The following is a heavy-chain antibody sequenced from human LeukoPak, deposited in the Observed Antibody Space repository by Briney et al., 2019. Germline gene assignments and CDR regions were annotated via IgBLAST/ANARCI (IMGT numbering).Heavy chain of an antibody. D-gene: IGHD3-22*01. CDR1: EFTFSSYA. J-gene: IGHJ4*02. CDR2: ISGSGGST. V-gene: IGHV3-23*01. Sequence: GGSLRLPCAASEFTFSSYAMSWVRQAPGKGLEWVSAISGSGGSTYYADSVKGRFTISRDNSKNTLYLQMNSLRAEDTAVYYCARDTYYYDSSGYYYCRGDYWGQGTLVTVSS. CDR3: ARDTYYYDSSGYYYCRGDY.